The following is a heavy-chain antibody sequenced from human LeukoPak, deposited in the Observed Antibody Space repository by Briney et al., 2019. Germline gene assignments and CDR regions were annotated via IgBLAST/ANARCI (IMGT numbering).Heavy chain of an antibody. J-gene: IGHJ4*02. D-gene: IGHD6-13*01. V-gene: IGHV3-11*01. CDR1: GFSFSDYY. Sequence: PGGSLRLSCAAAGFSFSDYYMSWIRQAPGKGLEWVSYISSSGSTIYYADSVKGRFTISRDNAKNSLYLQMNSLRAEDTAIYYCATLVVLPAAGIDKFDYWGQGTMVTVSS. CDR2: ISSSGSTI. CDR3: ATLVVLPAAGIDKFDY.